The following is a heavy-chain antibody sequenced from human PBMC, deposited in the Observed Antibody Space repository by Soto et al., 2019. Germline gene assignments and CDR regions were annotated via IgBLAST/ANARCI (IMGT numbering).Heavy chain of an antibody. Sequence: SVKVSCKASGFTFTSSAVQWVRQARGQRLEWIGWIVVGSGNTNYAQKFQERVTITRDMSTSTAYMELSSLRSEDTAVYYCAAVSLYYYDSSGYFDYWGQGXLVTVSS. J-gene: IGHJ4*02. CDR2: IVVGSGNT. CDR1: GFTFTSSA. D-gene: IGHD3-22*01. V-gene: IGHV1-58*01. CDR3: AAVSLYYYDSSGYFDY.